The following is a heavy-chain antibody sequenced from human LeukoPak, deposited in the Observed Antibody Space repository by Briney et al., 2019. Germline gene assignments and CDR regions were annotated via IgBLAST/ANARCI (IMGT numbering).Heavy chain of an antibody. Sequence: GGSLRLSCAASGFTFSSYAMSWVRQAPGKGLEWVSGISGSGGSADYADSMKGRFTVSRDNSKNTLYLQMNSLRAEDTAVYYCAKEVNYGDYFDYWGQGTLATVSS. V-gene: IGHV3-23*01. D-gene: IGHD4-17*01. J-gene: IGHJ4*02. CDR2: ISGSGGSA. CDR1: GFTFSSYA. CDR3: AKEVNYGDYFDY.